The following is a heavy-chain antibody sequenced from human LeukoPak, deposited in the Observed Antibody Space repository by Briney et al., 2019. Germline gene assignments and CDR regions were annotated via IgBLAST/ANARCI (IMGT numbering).Heavy chain of an antibody. CDR1: GFTFGDYA. Sequence: PGGSLRLSCTASGFTFGDYAMSWVRQAPGKGLEWVGFIRSKAYGGTTEYAASVKGRFTISRDDSKSIAYLQMNSLKTEDTAVYYCTRAITMIVVVTWFDPWGQGTLVTVSS. J-gene: IGHJ5*02. CDR2: IRSKAYGGTT. CDR3: TRAITMIVVVTWFDP. V-gene: IGHV3-49*04. D-gene: IGHD3-22*01.